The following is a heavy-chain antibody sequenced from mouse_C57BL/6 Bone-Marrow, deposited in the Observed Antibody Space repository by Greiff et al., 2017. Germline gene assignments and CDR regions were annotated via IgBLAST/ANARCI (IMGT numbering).Heavy chain of an antibody. CDR3: ARQMGRGSFDY. CDR2: ISGGGGNT. V-gene: IGHV5-9*01. Sequence: EVMLVESGGGLVKPGGSLKLSCAASGFTFSSYTMSWVRQTPEKRLEWVATISGGGGNTYYPDSVKGRFTISRDNAKNTLYLQMSSLRSEDTALYYCARQMGRGSFDYWGQGTTLTVSS. D-gene: IGHD4-1*01. J-gene: IGHJ2*01. CDR1: GFTFSSYT.